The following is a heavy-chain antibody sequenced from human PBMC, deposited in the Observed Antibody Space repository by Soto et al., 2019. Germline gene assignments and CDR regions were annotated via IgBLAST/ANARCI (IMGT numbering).Heavy chain of an antibody. CDR2: IHHSGST. V-gene: IGHV4-4*02. Sequence: TLSLTCAVSGGSISSTNWWTWVRQPPGKGLEWIGEIHHSGSTNYNPSLKSRVIISVDKSKNQSSLRLSSVTAADTAVYYCARGRAAAGTKPFDYWGQGKLVTVSS. CDR1: GGSISSTNW. J-gene: IGHJ4*02. D-gene: IGHD6-13*01. CDR3: ARGRAAAGTKPFDY.